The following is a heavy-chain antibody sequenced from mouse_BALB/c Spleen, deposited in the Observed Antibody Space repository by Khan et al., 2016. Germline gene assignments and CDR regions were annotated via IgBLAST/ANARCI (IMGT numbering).Heavy chain of an antibody. Sequence: QIQLVQSGPELKKPGKTVKISCKASGYTFTNYGMNWVKQAPGKGLKWMGWINTYSGESTYADDFKGRFAFSLETSANTAYLQIHNLKNEDTDTYFCARYRYYYGSSRYFDVWGAGTTVTVSS. V-gene: IGHV9-3-1*01. CDR2: INTYSGES. CDR3: ARYRYYYGSSRYFDV. CDR1: GYTFTNYG. D-gene: IGHD1-1*01. J-gene: IGHJ1*01.